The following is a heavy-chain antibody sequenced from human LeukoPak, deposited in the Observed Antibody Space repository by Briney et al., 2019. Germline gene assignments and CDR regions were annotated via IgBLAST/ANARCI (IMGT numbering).Heavy chain of an antibody. CDR2: ISTTGATQ. D-gene: IGHD6-19*01. CDR3: ARGSAVATVWFDY. J-gene: IGHJ5*01. CDR1: GFTFFHYE. V-gene: IGHV3-48*03. Sequence: PGGSLRLSCAASGFTFFHYEMNWVRQAPGKGLDWVAYISTTGATQHFADSVKGRFTLSRDNAENSMVLQMNNVRVEDTAFYYCARGSAVATVWFDYWGRGTLVTVSS.